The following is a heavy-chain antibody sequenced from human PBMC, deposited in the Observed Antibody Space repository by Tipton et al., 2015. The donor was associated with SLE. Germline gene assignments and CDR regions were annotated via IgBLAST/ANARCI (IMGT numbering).Heavy chain of an antibody. V-gene: IGHV4-39*01. CDR1: GFTFSSYAMH. CDR2: IYYSGST. D-gene: IGHD6-19*01. Sequence: LRLSCSASGFTFSSYAMHWVRQAPGKGLEWIGSIYYSGSTYYNPSLKSRVTISVDTSKNQFSLKLSSVTAADTAVYYCASDLLGSGGDYWGQGTLVAVSS. CDR3: ASDLLGSGGDY. J-gene: IGHJ4*02.